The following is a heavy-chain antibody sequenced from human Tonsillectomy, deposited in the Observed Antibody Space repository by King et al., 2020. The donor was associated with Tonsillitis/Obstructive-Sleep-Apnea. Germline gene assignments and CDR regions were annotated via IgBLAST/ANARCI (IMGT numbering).Heavy chain of an antibody. CDR2: IYWDDDK. CDR3: AHRLGYCSGGSCPRWFDP. Sequence: TLKESGPTLVKPTQTLTLTCTFSGFSLSTSGVGVGRIRQPPGKALEWLALIYWDDDKRYSPSLKSRLTITKDTSKNQVVLTMTNMDPMDTATYYCAHRLGYCSGGSCPRWFDPWGQGTLVTVSS. V-gene: IGHV2-5*02. CDR1: GFSLSTSGVG. D-gene: IGHD2-15*01. J-gene: IGHJ5*02.